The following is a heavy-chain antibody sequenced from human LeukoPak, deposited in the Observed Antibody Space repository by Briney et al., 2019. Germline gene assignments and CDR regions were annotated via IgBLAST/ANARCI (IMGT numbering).Heavy chain of an antibody. CDR2: IYGGGST. CDR1: GFTFRSYS. V-gene: IGHV3-53*01. D-gene: IGHD6-13*01. Sequence: GGSLRLSCAASGFTFRSYSMNWVRQAPGKGLEWVSVIYGGGSTYYADSVKGRFTISRDNSKNTLYLQMNTLRAEDTAVYYCARSDGIATAGPFDYWGQGTLVTVS. J-gene: IGHJ4*02. CDR3: ARSDGIATAGPFDY.